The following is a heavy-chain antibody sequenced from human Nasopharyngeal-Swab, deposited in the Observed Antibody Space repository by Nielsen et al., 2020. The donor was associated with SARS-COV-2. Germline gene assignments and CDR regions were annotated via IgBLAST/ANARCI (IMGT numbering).Heavy chain of an antibody. V-gene: IGHV3-7*01. J-gene: IGHJ3*02. CDR2: IKQDGSEK. CDR1: GFTFSSYW. CDR3: ARGYRGGRITMIADAFDI. D-gene: IGHD3-22*01. Sequence: GGSLRLSCAASGFTFSSYWMSWVRQAPGKGLEWVANIKQDGSEKYYVDSVKGRFTISRDNAKNSLYLQMNSLRAEDTAVYYCARGYRGGRITMIADAFDIWGQGTMVTVSS.